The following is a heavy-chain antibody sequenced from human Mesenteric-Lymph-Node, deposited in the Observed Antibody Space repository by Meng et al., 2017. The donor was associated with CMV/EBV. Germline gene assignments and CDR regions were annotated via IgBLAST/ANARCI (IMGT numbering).Heavy chain of an antibody. Sequence: QVQLVQSGAEVKKPGASVKVSCKASGYSFTGYSIHWVRQAPGQGLEWMGRIIPILGIANYAQKFQGRVTITADKSTSTAYMELSSLRSEDTAVYYCAGGIAAAGSRWFDPWGQGTLVTVSS. D-gene: IGHD6-13*01. CDR3: AGGIAAAGSRWFDP. J-gene: IGHJ5*02. V-gene: IGHV1-69*09. CDR1: GYSFTGYS. CDR2: IIPILGIA.